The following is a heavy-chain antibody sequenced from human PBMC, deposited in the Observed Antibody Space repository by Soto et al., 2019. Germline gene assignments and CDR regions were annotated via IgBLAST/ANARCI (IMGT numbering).Heavy chain of an antibody. V-gene: IGHV3-23*01. D-gene: IGHD3-3*01. CDR3: AKDRADSWSSYGMDV. Sequence: VGSLRLSCAASGFTFITYAMNWVRQAPGKGLEWVSTISGNGLSTFYADSVKGRFTISRDNSKNTLYLQMNSLRAEDTAIYYCAKDRADSWSSYGMDVWGQGTTVTVSS. CDR1: GFTFITYA. CDR2: ISGNGLST. J-gene: IGHJ6*02.